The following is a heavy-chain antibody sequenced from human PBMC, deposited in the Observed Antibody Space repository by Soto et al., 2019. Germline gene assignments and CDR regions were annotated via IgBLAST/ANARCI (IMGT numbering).Heavy chain of an antibody. Sequence: SETLSLTCTVSGGSISSSSYYWGWIRQPPGKGLEWIGSIYYSGSTYYNPSLKSRVTISVDTSKNQFSLKLSSVTAADTAVYYCARLPNYYDSSGYYYGGYFDYWGQGTLVTVSS. J-gene: IGHJ4*02. CDR1: GGSISSSSYY. CDR3: ARLPNYYDSSGYYYGGYFDY. CDR2: IYYSGST. D-gene: IGHD3-22*01. V-gene: IGHV4-39*01.